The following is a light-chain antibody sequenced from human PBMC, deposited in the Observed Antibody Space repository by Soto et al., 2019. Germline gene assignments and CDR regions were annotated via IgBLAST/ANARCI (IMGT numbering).Light chain of an antibody. CDR3: QQLNDYPRT. J-gene: IGKJ3*01. Sequence: DIQMTQSPSSLSASVGDRVTITCRASQSISSYLNWYQQKPGKAPKLLIYAASSLQSGVPSRFSGSGSGTDFNLTISSLQPEDFATYYCQQLNDYPRTFGPGTKVDIQ. CDR2: AAS. CDR1: QSISSY. V-gene: IGKV1-39*01.